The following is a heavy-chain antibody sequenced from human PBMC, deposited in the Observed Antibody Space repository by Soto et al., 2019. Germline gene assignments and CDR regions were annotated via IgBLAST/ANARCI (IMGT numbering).Heavy chain of an antibody. J-gene: IGHJ4*02. Sequence: GGSLRLSCAASGFTFSSYAMSWVRQAPGKGLEWVSAISGSGGSTYYADSVKGRFTISRDNSKNTLYLQMNSLRAEDTAVYYCAKSQKVGAARPHAIDYWGQGTLVTVSS. D-gene: IGHD6-6*01. CDR1: GFTFSSYA. CDR2: ISGSGGST. CDR3: AKSQKVGAARPHAIDY. V-gene: IGHV3-23*01.